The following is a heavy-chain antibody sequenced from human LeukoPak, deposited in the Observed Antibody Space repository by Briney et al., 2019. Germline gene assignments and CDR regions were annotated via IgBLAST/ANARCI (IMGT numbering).Heavy chain of an antibody. V-gene: IGHV2-5*02. CDR2: IYWDNDK. D-gene: IGHD3-10*01. Sequence: STLTLMNPTQTLTLTCTYWGLSRSTSGEGLGWIREPPGKALDCFALIYWDNDKRYSPSLKSRLTITNDTSKNQVILTMTNMDPVDTATYSGAHRLRGMVRGAADFDYWGQGTMVTVSS. CDR3: AHRLRGMVRGAADFDY. J-gene: IGHJ4*02. CDR1: GLSRSTSGEG.